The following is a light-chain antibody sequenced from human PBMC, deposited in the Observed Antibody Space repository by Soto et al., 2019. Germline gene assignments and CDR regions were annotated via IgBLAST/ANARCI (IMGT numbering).Light chain of an antibody. CDR1: SSNIGSNP. CDR2: RNN. V-gene: IGLV1-44*01. Sequence: QSVVTQPPSASGTPGQRVTISCSGSSSNIGSNPVNWYQQLPGTAPKLLIYRNNQRPSGVPDRFSGSKSGTSASLAISGLQSEDEADYYCAPWDDSLNGGVCGGGTKLTVL. J-gene: IGLJ3*02. CDR3: APWDDSLNGGV.